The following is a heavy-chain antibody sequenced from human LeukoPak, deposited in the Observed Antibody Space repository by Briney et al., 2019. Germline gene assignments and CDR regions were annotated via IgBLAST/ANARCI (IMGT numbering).Heavy chain of an antibody. CDR2: IKQDGSEK. J-gene: IGHJ4*02. V-gene: IGHV3-7*01. CDR3: ARDRYYYGSGSYYDY. Sequence: GGSLRLSCAASGFTFSSYWMSWVRQAPGKGLEWVANIKQDGSEKYYVDSVKSRFTISRDNAKNSLYLQMNSLRAEDTAVYYCARDRYYYGSGSYYDYWGQGTLVTVSS. D-gene: IGHD3-10*01. CDR1: GFTFSSYW.